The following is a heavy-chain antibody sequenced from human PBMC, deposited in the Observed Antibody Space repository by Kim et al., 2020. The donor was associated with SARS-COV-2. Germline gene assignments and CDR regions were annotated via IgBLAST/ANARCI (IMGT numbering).Heavy chain of an antibody. V-gene: IGHV1-8*01. CDR3: ARRGCGYEEYHFDH. CDR2: MNPNSGNT. D-gene: IGHD3-22*01. J-gene: IGHJ4*02. Sequence: ASVKVSCKASGYTFTSYDINWVRQAAGQGLEWMGWMNPNSGNTGYAQKFQGRVTMTRNTSISTAYMELSSLRSEDTAVYYCARRGCGYEEYHFDHWGQGTLVTVSS. CDR1: GYTFTSYD.